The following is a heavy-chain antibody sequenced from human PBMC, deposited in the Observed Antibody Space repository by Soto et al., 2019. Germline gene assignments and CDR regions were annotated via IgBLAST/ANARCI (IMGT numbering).Heavy chain of an antibody. Sequence: SETLSLTCTVSGGSISSYYWSWIRQPPGKGLEWIGYIYYSGSTNYNPSLKSRVTISVDTSKNQFSLKLSSVTAADTAVYYCARGLRYSYGYYFDYWGQGTLVTVSS. J-gene: IGHJ4*02. D-gene: IGHD5-18*01. CDR2: IYYSGST. CDR3: ARGLRYSYGYYFDY. CDR1: GGSISSYY. V-gene: IGHV4-59*01.